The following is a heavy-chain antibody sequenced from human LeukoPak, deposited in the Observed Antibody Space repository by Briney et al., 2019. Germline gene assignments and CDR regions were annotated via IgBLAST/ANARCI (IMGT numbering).Heavy chain of an antibody. CDR3: ARVIDYGALDACDI. CDR2: ISGSAVST. CDR1: GFSFHSYA. Sequence: GGSLRLSCVASGFSFHSYAMTWVRQAPGKGREWVSGISGSAVSTHYADSVKGRFTIYRDNSKSTLYAQMNSLRAEDTAVYFCARVIDYGALDACDIWGQGTMVTVSS. V-gene: IGHV3-23*01. D-gene: IGHD4-17*01. J-gene: IGHJ3*02.